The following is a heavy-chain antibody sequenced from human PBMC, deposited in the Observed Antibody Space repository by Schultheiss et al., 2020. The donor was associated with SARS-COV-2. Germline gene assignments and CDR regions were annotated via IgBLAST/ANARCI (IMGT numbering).Heavy chain of an antibody. Sequence: SETLSLTCTVSGGSISSGGYYWSWIRQHPGKGLEWIGYIYYSVSTYYNPSLKSRVTISVDTSKNQFSLKLSSVSAADTAVYYCARVPYGDYPGYWGQGTLVTVSS. CDR1: GGSISSGGYY. CDR3: ARVPYGDYPGY. J-gene: IGHJ4*02. D-gene: IGHD4-17*01. V-gene: IGHV4-31*03. CDR2: IYYSVST.